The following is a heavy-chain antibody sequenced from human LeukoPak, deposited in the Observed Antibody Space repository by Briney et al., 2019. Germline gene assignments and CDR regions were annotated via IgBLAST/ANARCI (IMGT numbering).Heavy chain of an antibody. CDR3: AFPKPPHNKIQT. CDR2: IYPGDSRT. V-gene: IGHV5-51*01. CDR1: EYIFSNYW. J-gene: IGHJ4*02. D-gene: IGHD1-1*01. Sequence: GESLKISCQVSEYIFSNYWIGWVRQMPGKGLEWMPVIYPGDSRTRYNPSFQGQVTISADKSINTAYLEWKSLRASDTALYYWAFPKPPHNKIQTWGQGTLVTVSS.